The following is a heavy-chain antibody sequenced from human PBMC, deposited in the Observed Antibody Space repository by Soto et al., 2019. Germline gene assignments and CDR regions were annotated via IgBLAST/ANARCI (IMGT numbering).Heavy chain of an antibody. CDR3: ARASLWFGEVHDD. CDR2: IYYSGST. CDR1: GGSISSYY. V-gene: IGHV4-59*01. J-gene: IGHJ4*02. D-gene: IGHD3-10*01. Sequence: SETLSLTCTVSGGSISSYYWSWIRQPPGKGLEWIGYIYYSGSTNYNPSLKSRVTISVDTSKNQFSLKLSSVTAADTAVYYCARASLWFGEVHDDWGQGTLGTGSS.